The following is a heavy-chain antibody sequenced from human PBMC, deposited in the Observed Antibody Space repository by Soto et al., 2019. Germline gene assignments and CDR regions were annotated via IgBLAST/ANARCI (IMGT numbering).Heavy chain of an antibody. J-gene: IGHJ6*02. CDR1: GGSISSADYY. V-gene: IGHV4-31*03. CDR2: IYHSGST. D-gene: IGHD5-18*01. Sequence: QVQLQESGPGLVKPSQTLSLTCTVSGGSISSADYYWSWIRQQPGKGLEWIGYIYHSGSTYYNPSLNSRVTISLDTSENQFSLKLSSVTAADTAVYYCAREGYNDSGMDVWGQGTTVTVSS. CDR3: AREGYNDSGMDV.